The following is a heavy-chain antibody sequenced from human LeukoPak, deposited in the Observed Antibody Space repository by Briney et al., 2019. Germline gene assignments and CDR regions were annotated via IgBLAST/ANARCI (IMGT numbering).Heavy chain of an antibody. CDR3: ARRGASSGGLDY. CDR2: ISGSSSTI. D-gene: IGHD6-19*01. V-gene: IGHV3-48*01. J-gene: IGHJ4*02. Sequence: GGSLRLSCAASGFTFSSYSMNWVRQAPGKGLEWVSYISGSSSTIYYADSVKGRFTISRDNAKNSLYLQMNSLRAEDTAVYYCARRGASSGGLDYWGQGTLVTVSS. CDR1: GFTFSSYS.